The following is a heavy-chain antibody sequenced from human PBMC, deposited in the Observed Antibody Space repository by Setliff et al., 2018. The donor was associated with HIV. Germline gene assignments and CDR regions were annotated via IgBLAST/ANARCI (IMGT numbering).Heavy chain of an antibody. CDR3: ARTRTTFSSDY. V-gene: IGHV3-53*04. CDR2: ICSDDDI. Sequence: GGSLRLSCAASGFTVNSDYMTWVRQAPGKGLEWVSTICSDDDIYYAESVKGRFTSTRHTSTNTLDLHMNSLRNADTGVYFCARTRTTFSSDYWGQGTQVTVSS. CDR1: GFTVNSDY. J-gene: IGHJ4*02.